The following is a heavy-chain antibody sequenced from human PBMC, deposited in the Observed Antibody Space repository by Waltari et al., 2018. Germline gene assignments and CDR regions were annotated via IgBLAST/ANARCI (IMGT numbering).Heavy chain of an antibody. V-gene: IGHV3-13*01. D-gene: IGHD6-19*01. J-gene: IGHJ3*02. CDR2: IGRGGDT. Sequence: EVQLVESGGDLVQPGGSLRLSCSASGITFSNYDIHWVRQGTGEGLEWVSAIGRGGDTYYSDSVRGRFTISRENAKNSLYLQMNTLRDGDTAVYFCATEVKDDISRGWAFDIWGQGTMVTVSS. CDR3: ATEVKDDISRGWAFDI. CDR1: GITFSNYD.